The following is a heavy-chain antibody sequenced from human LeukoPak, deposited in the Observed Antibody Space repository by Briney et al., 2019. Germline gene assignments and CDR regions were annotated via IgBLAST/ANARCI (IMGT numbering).Heavy chain of an antibody. CDR2: ISWDGGST. Sequence: GGSLRLSCAASGFTVSSNYMSWVRQAPGKGLEWVSLISWDGGSTYYADSVKGRFTISRDNSKNSLYLQMNSLRTEDTALYYCAKDKVPYYDSSGYTHFDYWGQGTLVTVSS. CDR3: AKDKVPYYDSSGYTHFDY. J-gene: IGHJ4*02. V-gene: IGHV3-43*01. D-gene: IGHD3-22*01. CDR1: GFTVSSNY.